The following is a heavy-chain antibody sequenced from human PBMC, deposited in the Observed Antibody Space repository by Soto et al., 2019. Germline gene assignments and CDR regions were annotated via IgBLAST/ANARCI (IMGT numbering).Heavy chain of an antibody. D-gene: IGHD3-9*01. J-gene: IGHJ4*02. CDR2: ISSSSSYI. CDR1: GFTFSSYS. V-gene: IGHV3-21*01. CDR3: ARQLDYDILTGMGY. Sequence: GGSLRLSCAASGFTFSSYSMNWVRQPPGKGLEWVSSISSSSSYIYYADSVKGRFTISRDNAKNSLYLQMKSLRAEDTAVYYCARQLDYDILTGMGYWGQGTLVTVSS.